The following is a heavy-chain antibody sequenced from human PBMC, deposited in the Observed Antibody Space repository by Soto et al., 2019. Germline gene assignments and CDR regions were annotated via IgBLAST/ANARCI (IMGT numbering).Heavy chain of an antibody. Sequence: GGSLRLSCAASGFTFSSYDMHWVRQATGKGLEWVSAIGTAGDTYYPGSVKGRFTISRENAKNSLYLQMNSLRAGDTAVYYCARGCSTSCYYYYGMDVWGQGTTVTVSS. D-gene: IGHD2-2*01. CDR1: GFTFSSYD. J-gene: IGHJ6*02. V-gene: IGHV3-13*01. CDR3: ARGCSTSCYYYYGMDV. CDR2: IGTAGDT.